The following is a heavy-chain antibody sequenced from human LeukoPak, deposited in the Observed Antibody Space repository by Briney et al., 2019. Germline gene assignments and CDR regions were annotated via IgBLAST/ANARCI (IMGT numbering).Heavy chain of an antibody. CDR2: VSGSGGST. CDR3: ARRLSA. CDR1: GFTFSSYA. D-gene: IGHD2/OR15-2a*01. V-gene: IGHV3-23*01. J-gene: IGHJ5*02. Sequence: SGGSLRLSCAASGFTFSSYAMSWVRQAPGKGLEWVSSVSGSGGSTYYADSVKGRFTIPRDNSKNSLYLQMNSLRAEDTALYYCARRLSAWGQGTLVTVSS.